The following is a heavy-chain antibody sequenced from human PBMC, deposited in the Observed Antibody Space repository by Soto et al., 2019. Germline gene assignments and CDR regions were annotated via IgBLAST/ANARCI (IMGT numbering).Heavy chain of an antibody. J-gene: IGHJ4*02. CDR1: GFTFGDYA. V-gene: IGHV3-49*04. CDR3: TRGRDGYNPYYFLY. Sequence: PGGSLRLSCTASGFTFGDYAMSWVRQAPGKGLEWVGFIRSKAYGGTTEYAASVKGRFTISRDDSKSIAYLQMNSLKTEDTAVYYCTRGRDGYNPYYFLYWGQGALVTVSS. CDR2: IRSKAYGGTT. D-gene: IGHD5-12*01.